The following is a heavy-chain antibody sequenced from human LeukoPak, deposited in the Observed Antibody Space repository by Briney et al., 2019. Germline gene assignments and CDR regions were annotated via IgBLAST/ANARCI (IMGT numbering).Heavy chain of an antibody. CDR1: GDFITAYY. V-gene: IGHV4-59*03. J-gene: IGHJ6*03. CDR3: ARKSYGDQIFYYYMDV. Sequence: PSETLSLTCTVSGDFITAYYWSWIRQPPGKGLEWLGYVYYTGSTEYNPSLRSRVTISLEMSKHQFSLNLTSVTAADTAVYYCARKSYGDQIFYYYMDVWGKGTTVIVSS. D-gene: IGHD2-21*02. CDR2: VYYTGST.